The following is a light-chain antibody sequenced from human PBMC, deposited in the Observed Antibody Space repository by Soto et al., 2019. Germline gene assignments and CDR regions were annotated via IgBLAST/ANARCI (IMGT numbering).Light chain of an antibody. J-gene: IGLJ1*01. CDR3: SAYEGSSTLFV. CDR1: SNDVGFYDL. CDR2: EGS. V-gene: IGLV2-23*01. Sequence: QSALTQPASVSGSPGQSIAISCTGTSNDVGFYDLVSWYQQRPGTAPKLLIYEGSKRPSGVSNRFSGSKSGNTASLTISGLQAEDEADYYRSAYEGSSTLFVFGTGTKVTVL.